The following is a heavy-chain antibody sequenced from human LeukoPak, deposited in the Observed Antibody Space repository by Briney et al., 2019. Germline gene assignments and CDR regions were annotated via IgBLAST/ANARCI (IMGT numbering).Heavy chain of an antibody. CDR1: GYTFTSYA. J-gene: IGHJ6*03. CDR2: IDPSGGST. Sequence: GASVKVSCKASGYTFTSYAKNWVRQAPGQGLEWMGIIDPSGGSTSYAQKFQGRVTMTRDTSTSTVYMELSSLRSEDTAVYYCARDSRACGSDCYIRYYYYYMDVWGKGTSVTISS. D-gene: IGHD2-21*02. CDR3: ARDSRACGSDCYIRYYYYYMDV. V-gene: IGHV1-46*01.